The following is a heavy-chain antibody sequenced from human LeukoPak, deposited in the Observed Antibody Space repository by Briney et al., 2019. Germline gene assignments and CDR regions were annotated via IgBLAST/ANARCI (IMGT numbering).Heavy chain of an antibody. V-gene: IGHV4-4*07. D-gene: IGHD2/OR15-2a*01. Sequence: SGTLSLTCTVSGGSISSYYWSWIRQPAGKGLEWIGRIYTTGSTDYNPSLKSRVTMSLDTSKNQFSLKLSSVTAADTAMYYCARDTWPQYHFDYWGRGTQVAVSS. CDR3: ARDTWPQYHFDY. CDR2: IYTTGST. CDR1: GGSISSYY. J-gene: IGHJ4*02.